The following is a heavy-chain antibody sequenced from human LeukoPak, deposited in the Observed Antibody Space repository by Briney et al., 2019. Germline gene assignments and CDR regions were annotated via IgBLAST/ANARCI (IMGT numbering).Heavy chain of an antibody. CDR1: GGTFSSYA. J-gene: IGHJ5*02. D-gene: IGHD3-9*01. CDR3: ARETPDNNWFDP. CDR2: IIPILGIA. Sequence: SVKVSCKASGGTFSSYAISWVRQAPGQWLEWMGRIIPILGIANYAQKFQGRVTITADKSTSTAYMELSSLRSEDTAVYYCARETPDNNWFDPWGQGTLVTVSS. V-gene: IGHV1-69*04.